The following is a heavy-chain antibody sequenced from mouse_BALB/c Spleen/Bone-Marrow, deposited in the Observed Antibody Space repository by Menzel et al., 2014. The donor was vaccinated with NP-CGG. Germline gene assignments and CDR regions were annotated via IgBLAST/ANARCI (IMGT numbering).Heavy chain of an antibody. CDR3: GSGPAWFAY. CDR2: INPYNGDT. Sequence: EVHLVESGPELVKPGASVKISCKASGYSFTGYFMDWGKQSHGKSLEWIGRINPYNGDTFYNQRFKGKATLTVDKSSSPAHMELLSLTSEDSAVYYCGSGPAWFAYWGQGTLVTVSA. J-gene: IGHJ3*01. CDR1: GYSFTGYF. V-gene: IGHV1-37*01.